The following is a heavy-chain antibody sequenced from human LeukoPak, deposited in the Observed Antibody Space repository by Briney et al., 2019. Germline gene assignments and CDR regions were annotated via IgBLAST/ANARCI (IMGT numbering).Heavy chain of an antibody. V-gene: IGHV3-48*01. Sequence: GGSLRLSCAASGFTFSSYEMNWVRQAPGKGLEWVSYISSSSSTIYYADSVKGRFTISRDNAKNSLYLQMNSLRAEDTAVYYCASARAAGFDYWGQGTLVTVSS. CDR3: ASARAAGFDY. D-gene: IGHD2-15*01. CDR1: GFTFSSYE. J-gene: IGHJ4*02. CDR2: ISSSSSTI.